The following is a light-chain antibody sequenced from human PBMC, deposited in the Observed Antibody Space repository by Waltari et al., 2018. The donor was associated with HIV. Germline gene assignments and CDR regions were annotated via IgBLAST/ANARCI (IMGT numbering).Light chain of an antibody. V-gene: IGKV1-39*01. CDR3: QQSYTAPPT. CDR2: AAA. Sequence: DIQLTQSPSTLSASVGNRATIPSRSSQSMSSYVNWYQQNPGKAPKVLLYAAASLQSGVPSRFSGSGSGTDFTLTISSLQPEDCATYYWQQSYTAPPTFGGGTKVEIK. CDR1: QSMSSY. J-gene: IGKJ4*01.